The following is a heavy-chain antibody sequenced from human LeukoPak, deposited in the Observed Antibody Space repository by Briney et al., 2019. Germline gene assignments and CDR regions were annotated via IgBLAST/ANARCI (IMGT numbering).Heavy chain of an antibody. CDR1: GFTFSSYS. J-gene: IGHJ4*02. V-gene: IGHV3-48*04. D-gene: IGHD1-26*01. CDR3: ARGPPPVGATKGLLDY. CDR2: VSSSSTI. Sequence: AGGSLRLSCAASGFTFSSYSMNWVRQAPGKGLEWVSYVSSSSTIYYADSVKGRFTISRDNAKNSLYLQMNSLRAEDTAVYYCARGPPPVGATKGLLDYWGQGTLVTVSS.